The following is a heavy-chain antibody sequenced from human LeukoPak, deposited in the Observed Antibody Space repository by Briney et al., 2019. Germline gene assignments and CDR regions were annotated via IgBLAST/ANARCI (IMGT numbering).Heavy chain of an antibody. CDR2: IYYSGST. V-gene: IGHV4-34*01. Sequence: SETLSLTCAVYGGPFSGYYWSWIRQPPGKGLEWIGSIYYSGSTYYNPSLKSRVTISVDTSKNQFSLKLSSVTAADTAVYYCARHDVAADWFDPWGQGTLVTVSS. CDR1: GGPFSGYY. CDR3: ARHDVAADWFDP. D-gene: IGHD6-13*01. J-gene: IGHJ5*02.